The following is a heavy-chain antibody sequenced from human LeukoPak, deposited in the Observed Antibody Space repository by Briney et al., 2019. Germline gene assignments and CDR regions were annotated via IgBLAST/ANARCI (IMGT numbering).Heavy chain of an antibody. Sequence: ASVKVSCKASGGTFSSYAISWVRQAPGQGLEWMGGIIPIFGTANYAQKFLGRVTITTDESTSTAYMELSSLRSEDTAVYYCAGEVQLERENWFDPWGQGTLVTVSS. D-gene: IGHD1-1*01. CDR1: GGTFSSYA. J-gene: IGHJ5*02. V-gene: IGHV1-69*05. CDR2: IIPIFGTA. CDR3: AGEVQLERENWFDP.